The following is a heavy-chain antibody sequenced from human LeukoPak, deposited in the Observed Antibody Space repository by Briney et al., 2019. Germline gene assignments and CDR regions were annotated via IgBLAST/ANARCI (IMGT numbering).Heavy chain of an antibody. CDR1: GHTFTDYY. CDR2: INPNSGGT. J-gene: IGHJ5*02. Sequence: ASVRVSCKASGHTFTDYYMHWVRQAPGQGLEWMGWINPNSGGTNYAQKFQGRVTMTRDTSISTAYMELSRLTSDDTAVYYCARVVSLGTMVRGLPFWFDPWGQGTLVTVSS. CDR3: ARVVSLGTMVRGLPFWFDP. V-gene: IGHV1-2*02. D-gene: IGHD3-10*01.